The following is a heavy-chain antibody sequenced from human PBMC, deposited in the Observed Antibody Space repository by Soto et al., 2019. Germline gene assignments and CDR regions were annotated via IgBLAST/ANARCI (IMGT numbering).Heavy chain of an antibody. V-gene: IGHV3-30*03. Sequence: GGSLRLSCAASGFSFSTYGMHWVRKAPGKGLEWWAVISYDGSNKYSADSVKGRLTISRANSKTPLYCKMNSLRPEDTAVYYFATNGYCRSTTGPPACDYCGQGTMVTVYS. CDR3: ATNGYCRSTTGPPACDY. D-gene: IGHD2-2*03. J-gene: IGHJ4*02. CDR2: ISYDGSNK. CDR1: GFSFSTYG.